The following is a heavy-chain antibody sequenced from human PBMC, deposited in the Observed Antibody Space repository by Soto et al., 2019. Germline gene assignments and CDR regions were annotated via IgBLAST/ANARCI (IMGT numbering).Heavy chain of an antibody. V-gene: IGHV5-51*01. CDR3: ARQIYDSDTGPNFQYYFDS. CDR2: IDPVDSDD. J-gene: IGHJ4*02. CDR1: GYIFTKHW. Sequence: GESLKISCQGSGYIFTKHWIAWVRQKPGKGLEWIGIIDPVDSDDRYSPSFEGQVTISVDKSITTVFLQWSSLRASDTAMYYCARQIYDSDTGPNFQYYFDSWGQGTPVTVSS. D-gene: IGHD3-22*01.